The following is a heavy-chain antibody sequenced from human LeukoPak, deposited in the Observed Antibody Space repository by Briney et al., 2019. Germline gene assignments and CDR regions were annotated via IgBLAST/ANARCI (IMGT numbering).Heavy chain of an antibody. V-gene: IGHV3-21*05. Sequence: PGGSLRLSCAASGFTFSNYEMNWVRQAPGKGLEWVSYISSSSSYIYYADSVKGRFTISRDNAKNSLYLQMNSLRAEDTAVYYCASWDYYGSGSYYNVDYWGQGTLVTVSS. D-gene: IGHD3-10*01. CDR2: ISSSSSYI. CDR3: ASWDYYGSGSYYNVDY. J-gene: IGHJ4*02. CDR1: GFTFSNYE.